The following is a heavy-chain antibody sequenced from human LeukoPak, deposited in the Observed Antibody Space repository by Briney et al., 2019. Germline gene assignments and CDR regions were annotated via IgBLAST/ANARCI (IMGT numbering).Heavy chain of an antibody. J-gene: IGHJ4*02. CDR2: IKQDGSEK. V-gene: IGHV3-7*04. CDR1: GFSLNKYS. Sequence: GGSLRLSCAASGFSLNKYSMHWVRQAPGKGLEWVANIKQDGSEKYYVDSVKGRFTISRDNAKNSLYLQMNSLRAEDTAVYYCARGYGGNSGFDYWGQGTLVTVSS. CDR3: ARGYGGNSGFDY. D-gene: IGHD4-23*01.